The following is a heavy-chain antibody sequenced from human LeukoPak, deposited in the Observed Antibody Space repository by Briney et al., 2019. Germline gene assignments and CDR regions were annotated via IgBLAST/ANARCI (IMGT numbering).Heavy chain of an antibody. D-gene: IGHD5-24*01. CDR3: AIGPMATVSIFDY. CDR1: GYTFTSNY. V-gene: IGHV1-46*01. CDR2: INPSGGST. J-gene: IGHJ4*02. Sequence: ASVKVSCKAFGYTFTSNYMHWVRQAPGQGLEWMGIINPSGGSTSYAQKFQGRVTMTRDTSTSTVYMELSSLRSEDTAVYYCAIGPMATVSIFDYWGQGTLVTVSS.